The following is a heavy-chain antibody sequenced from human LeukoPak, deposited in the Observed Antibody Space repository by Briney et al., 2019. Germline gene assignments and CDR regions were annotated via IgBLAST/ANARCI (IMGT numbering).Heavy chain of an antibody. Sequence: SVMVSCKASGGTFSSYAISWVRQAPGQGLEWMGGIIPIFGTANYAQKFQGRVTITADESTSTAYMELSSLRSEDTAVYYCARESTVVVAARVSYYFDYWGQGTLVTVSS. CDR1: GGTFSSYA. V-gene: IGHV1-69*13. CDR2: IIPIFGTA. CDR3: ARESTVVVAARVSYYFDY. J-gene: IGHJ4*02. D-gene: IGHD2-15*01.